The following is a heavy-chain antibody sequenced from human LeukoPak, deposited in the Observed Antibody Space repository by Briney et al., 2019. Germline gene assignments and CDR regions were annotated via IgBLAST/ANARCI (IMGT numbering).Heavy chain of an antibody. Sequence: SETLSLTCTVSGVSVSSDNYYWGWIRQPPGKGLEWIGSIYYSGSTYYNPSLRSRVTISVDTSKNHSSLKLSSVTAADTAVYYCARHYYDSSGYRSDYWGQGTLVTVSS. CDR2: IYYSGST. V-gene: IGHV4-39*01. J-gene: IGHJ4*02. CDR1: GVSVSSDNYY. CDR3: ARHYYDSSGYRSDY. D-gene: IGHD3-22*01.